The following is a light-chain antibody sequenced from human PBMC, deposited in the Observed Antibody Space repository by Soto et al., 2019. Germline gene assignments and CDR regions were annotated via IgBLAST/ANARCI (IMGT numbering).Light chain of an antibody. Sequence: IPMTQSPSTLSASVGDRVSITCRASQSIFSWLAWYQQKPGKAPKLLIYKASSLEGGVPSRYSGSGSGTEFTLTISGLQPDDLATYYCQQYNSFPYSFGQGTKLEIK. CDR3: QQYNSFPYS. J-gene: IGKJ2*03. V-gene: IGKV1-5*03. CDR2: KAS. CDR1: QSIFSW.